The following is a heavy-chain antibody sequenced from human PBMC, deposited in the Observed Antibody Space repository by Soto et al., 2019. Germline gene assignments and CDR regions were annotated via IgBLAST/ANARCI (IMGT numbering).Heavy chain of an antibody. V-gene: IGHV1-3*01. CDR3: ERGSGQWLVRYYMDV. D-gene: IGHD6-19*01. Sequence: ASVKVSCNASGYTFTSYAMHWVRQAPGQRLEWMGWINAGNGNTKYSQKFQGRVTITRDTSASTAYMELSSLRSEDTAVYYCERGSGQWLVRYYMDVWGKGTTVTISS. CDR1: GYTFTSYA. J-gene: IGHJ6*03. CDR2: INAGNGNT.